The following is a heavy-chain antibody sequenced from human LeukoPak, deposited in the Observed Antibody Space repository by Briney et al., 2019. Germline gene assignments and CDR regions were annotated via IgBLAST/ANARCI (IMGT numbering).Heavy chain of an antibody. CDR3: TRGHWGLDY. Sequence: LSLTCAVSGGSISSNNWWGWVRQPPGKGLEYLSYLSQTGSDIFYAHSVKGRFSVSRDNAKNSLYLQMNSLRADDTAVYYCTRGHWGLDYWGQGTLVTVSS. CDR1: GGSISSNNW. CDR2: LSQTGSDI. V-gene: IGHV3-11*01. J-gene: IGHJ4*02. D-gene: IGHD7-27*01.